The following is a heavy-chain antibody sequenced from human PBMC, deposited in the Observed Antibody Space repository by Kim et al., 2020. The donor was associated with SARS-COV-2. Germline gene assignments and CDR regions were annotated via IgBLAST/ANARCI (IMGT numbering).Heavy chain of an antibody. CDR2: ISYDGSNK. V-gene: IGHV3-30*18. CDR1: GFTFSSYG. CDR3: AKDYGDYGGFDY. J-gene: IGHJ4*02. D-gene: IGHD4-17*01. Sequence: AGSLRLSCAASGFTFSSYGMHWVRQAPGKGLEWVAVISYDGSNKYYADSVKGRFTISRDNSKNTLYLQMNSLRAEDTAVYYCAKDYGDYGGFDYWGQGT.